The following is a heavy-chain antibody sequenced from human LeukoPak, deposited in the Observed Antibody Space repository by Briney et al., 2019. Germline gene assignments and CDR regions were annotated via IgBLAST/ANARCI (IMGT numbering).Heavy chain of an antibody. CDR2: ISADNGNT. D-gene: IGHD3-22*01. CDR3: ARRTSSYYDSSGYYGAFDI. J-gene: IGHJ3*02. Sequence: ASVKVSCKASGYTFTSYGISWVRQAPGQGLEWMGWISADNGNTNYAQKLQGRVTMTTDTSTSTAYMELRSLRSHDTAVYYCARRTSSYYDSSGYYGAFDIWGQGTMVTVSS. V-gene: IGHV1-18*01. CDR1: GYTFTSYG.